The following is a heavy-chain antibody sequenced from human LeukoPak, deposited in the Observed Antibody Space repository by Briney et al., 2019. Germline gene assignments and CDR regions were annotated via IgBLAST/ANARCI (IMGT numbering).Heavy chain of an antibody. CDR3: AKSTYSSSSGSYYFDY. Sequence: GASVKVSCKASRGTFSSYAISWVRQAPGQGLEWMGGIIPIFGTANYAQKFQGRVTITTDESTSTAYMELSSLRSEDTAVYYCAKSTYSSSSGSYYFDYWGQGTLVTVSS. CDR1: RGTFSSYA. V-gene: IGHV1-69*05. CDR2: IIPIFGTA. J-gene: IGHJ4*02. D-gene: IGHD6-6*01.